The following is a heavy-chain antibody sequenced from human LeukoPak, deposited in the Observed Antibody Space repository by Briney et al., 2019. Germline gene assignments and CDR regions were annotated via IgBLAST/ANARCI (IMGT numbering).Heavy chain of an antibody. J-gene: IGHJ4*02. CDR2: ISSSSSYI. CDR3: ARASGTTYFDY. Sequence: GGSLRLSYAASGFTFSSYSLNWVRPAPGKGLEWVSPISSSSSYIYYADSVKGRLTISRDNAKNSLYLQMNSLRAEDTAVYYCARASGTTYFDYWGQGTLVTVSS. V-gene: IGHV3-21*01. CDR1: GFTFSSYS. D-gene: IGHD1-1*01.